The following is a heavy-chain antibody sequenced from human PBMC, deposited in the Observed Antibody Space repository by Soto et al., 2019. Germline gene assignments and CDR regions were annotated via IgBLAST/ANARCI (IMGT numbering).Heavy chain of an antibody. CDR2: IYPGDSDT. D-gene: IGHD5-18*01. Sequence: LKISCKGSGYSFVSYWIAWVRQMPGKGLEWMGSIYPGDSDTTYSPSIQGQVTISADKSSTTVYLQWNTLKASDTAMYYCAKTDGYEVEYWGQGTQVTVSS. V-gene: IGHV5-51*01. J-gene: IGHJ4*02. CDR3: AKTDGYEVEY. CDR1: GYSFVSYW.